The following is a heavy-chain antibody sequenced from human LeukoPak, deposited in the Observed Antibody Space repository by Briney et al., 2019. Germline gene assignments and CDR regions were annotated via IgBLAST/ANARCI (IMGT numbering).Heavy chain of an antibody. J-gene: IGHJ4*02. CDR1: GGSISSYY. V-gene: IGHV4-59*12. CDR3: ARGWELLDDY. Sequence: PSETLSLTCTVSGGSISSYYWSWIRQPPGKGLEWIGYIYYSGSTNYNPSLKSRVTISVDTSKNQFSLKLSSVTAADTAVYYCARGWELLDDYWGQGTLVTVSS. D-gene: IGHD1-26*01. CDR2: IYYSGST.